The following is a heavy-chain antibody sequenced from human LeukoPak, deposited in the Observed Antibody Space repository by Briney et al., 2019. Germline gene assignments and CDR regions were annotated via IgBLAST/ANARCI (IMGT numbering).Heavy chain of an antibody. V-gene: IGHV4-59*01. CDR3: ARGGVYCSGGSCFLDAFDI. D-gene: IGHD2-15*01. Sequence: SETLSLTCAVYGGSFSGYYWSWIRQPPGKGLEWIGYIYYSGSTNYNPSLKSRVTISVDTSKNQFSLKLSSVTAADTAVYYCARGGVYCSGGSCFLDAFDIWGQGTMVTVSS. CDR1: GGSFSGYY. CDR2: IYYSGST. J-gene: IGHJ3*02.